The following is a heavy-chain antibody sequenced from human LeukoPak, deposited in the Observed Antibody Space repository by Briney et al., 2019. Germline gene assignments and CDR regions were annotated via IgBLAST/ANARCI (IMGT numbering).Heavy chain of an antibody. D-gene: IGHD3-10*01. V-gene: IGHV3-23*01. CDR1: GFTFSSSA. Sequence: GGSLRLSCAASGFTFSSSAMSWVRQAPGKGLEWVSAISNNGGYTYYADSVQGRFTISRDNSKSTLCLQMNSLRAEDTAVYYCARGGITMVRNDYWGQGTLVTVSS. CDR3: ARGGITMVRNDY. J-gene: IGHJ4*02. CDR2: ISNNGGYT.